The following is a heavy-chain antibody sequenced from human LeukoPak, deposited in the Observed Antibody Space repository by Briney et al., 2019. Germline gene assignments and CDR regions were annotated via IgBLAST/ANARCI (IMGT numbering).Heavy chain of an antibody. Sequence: SETLSLTCTVSGGSISSSIHYWGWFRQPPGKGLEWIGSIYYNVATYYNSSLKSRVTISVDTSKNHLSLKLSSVTAADTAVYYCARVRDGYNRNWAYWGQGTLVTVSS. CDR3: ARVRDGYNRNWAY. CDR2: IYYNVAT. V-gene: IGHV4-39*02. D-gene: IGHD5-24*01. J-gene: IGHJ4*02. CDR1: GGSISSSIHY.